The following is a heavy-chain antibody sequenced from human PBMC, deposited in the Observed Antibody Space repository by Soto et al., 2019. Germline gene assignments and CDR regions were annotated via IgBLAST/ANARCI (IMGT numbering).Heavy chain of an antibody. J-gene: IGHJ4*02. CDR3: ARLYSSGWTDY. D-gene: IGHD6-19*01. Sequence: QVQLQESGPGLVKPSETLSLTCTVSGGSISSYYWSWIRQPPGKGLEWIGYIYYSWSTNYNPSLKRRVTISVDTSKNQFSLKLSSVTAADTAVYYCARLYSSGWTDYWGQGTLVTVSS. V-gene: IGHV4-59*01. CDR2: IYYSWST. CDR1: GGSISSYY.